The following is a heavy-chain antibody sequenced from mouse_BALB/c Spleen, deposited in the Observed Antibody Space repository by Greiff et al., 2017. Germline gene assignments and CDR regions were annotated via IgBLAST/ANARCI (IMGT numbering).Heavy chain of an antibody. D-gene: IGHD1-1*02. CDR2: IWTGGGT. Sequence: QVQLQQSGPGLVAPSQSLSITCTVSGFSLTSYDISWIRQPPGKGLEWLGVIWTGGGTNYNSAFMSRLSISKDNSKSQVFLKMNSLQTDDTAIYYCVRGVDYFDYWGQGTTLTVSS. J-gene: IGHJ2*01. CDR1: GFSLTSYD. V-gene: IGHV2-9-2*01. CDR3: VRGVDYFDY.